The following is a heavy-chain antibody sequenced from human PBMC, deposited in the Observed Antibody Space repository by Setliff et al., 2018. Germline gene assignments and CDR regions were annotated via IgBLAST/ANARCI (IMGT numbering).Heavy chain of an antibody. J-gene: IGHJ4*02. D-gene: IGHD6-19*01. Sequence: GESLKISCAASGFTFSTYAMNWLRQAPGKGLEWVSYISSSSGLIYYADPVKGRFTISRDEAKNSLYLQMNSLRTEDTAVYYCARSAVAVPGQFYFDNWGQGTQVTVSS. CDR1: GFTFSTYA. V-gene: IGHV3-48*01. CDR2: ISSSSGLI. CDR3: ARSAVAVPGQFYFDN.